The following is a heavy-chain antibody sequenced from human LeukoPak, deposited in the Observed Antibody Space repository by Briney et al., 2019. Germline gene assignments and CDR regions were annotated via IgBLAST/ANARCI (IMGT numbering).Heavy chain of an antibody. J-gene: IGHJ4*02. Sequence: ASVKVSCKASGYTFTSYDINWVRQATGQGLEWMGWMNPNSGNTGYAQRFQGRLTMTSNTSISTAYMDLSSLRSEDTAVYYCASGGLRKRAYYDFWSGLGPADYWGQGTLVTVSS. CDR2: MNPNSGNT. CDR3: ASGGLRKRAYYDFWSGLGPADY. CDR1: GYTFTSYD. V-gene: IGHV1-8*01. D-gene: IGHD3-3*01.